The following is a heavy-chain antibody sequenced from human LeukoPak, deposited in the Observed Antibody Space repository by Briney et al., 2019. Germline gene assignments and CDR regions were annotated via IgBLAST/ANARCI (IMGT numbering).Heavy chain of an antibody. V-gene: IGHV3-48*03. CDR2: ISSGGSTI. J-gene: IGHJ3*02. CDR1: GFTFSTYE. CDR3: ARNILFAFDI. Sequence: GGSLRLSCAASGFTFSTYEMNWVRQAPGKGLEWISYISSGGSTIYYADSVKGRFTISRDNAKKSPYLQMNSLRAEDTAMYYCARNILFAFDIWGQGTMVTVSS.